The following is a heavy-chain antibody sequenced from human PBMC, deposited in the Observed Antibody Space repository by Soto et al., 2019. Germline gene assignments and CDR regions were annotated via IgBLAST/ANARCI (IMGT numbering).Heavy chain of an antibody. J-gene: IGHJ1*01. CDR2: VNPSGGST. D-gene: IGHD2-15*01. CDR1: GYVFTAYS. V-gene: IGHV1-46*01. CDR3: AREENCSDGICYSEYFQR. Sequence: QVQLVQSGADVMKPGASVKVSCKAYGYVFTAYSMHWLRPATGQGLEWVGIVNPSGGSTNDAQKFQGRTTKTRDTSTSTVYMDLSSLTSEDTAVYYCAREENCSDGICYSEYFQRWGQGTLVTVSS.